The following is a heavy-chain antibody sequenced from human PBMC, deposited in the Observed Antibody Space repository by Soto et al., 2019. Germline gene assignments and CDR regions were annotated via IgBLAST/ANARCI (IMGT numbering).Heavy chain of an antibody. J-gene: IGHJ4*02. V-gene: IGHV4-61*03. CDR3: ASGQHVFAIPSIDH. D-gene: IGHD2-21*01. Sequence: QVQLQESGPGLVKPSETLSLTCTVSGGSVSSAGYYWSWIRQSPGKALEWIGYIYYSGSTNYNPALKNRVSMSVDTSKNHFSLRLTSVTTPDTAVYVCASGQHVFAIPSIDHWGQGTLVTVSS. CDR1: GGSVSSAGYY. CDR2: IYYSGST.